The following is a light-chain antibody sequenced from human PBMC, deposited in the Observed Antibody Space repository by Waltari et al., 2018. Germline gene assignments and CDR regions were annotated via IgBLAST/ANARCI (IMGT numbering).Light chain of an antibody. CDR1: QGISTW. J-gene: IGKJ2*01. V-gene: IGKV1-12*01. CDR2: AAS. Sequence: DIQMTQSPSSVSASVGDRVTITCRASQGISTWLAWYQKKPGKAPKLLSYAASNLQSGVPSRFSGSGSGTDFTLTISSLQPEDFATYYCQQANSFPRTFGQGTKLEIK. CDR3: QQANSFPRT.